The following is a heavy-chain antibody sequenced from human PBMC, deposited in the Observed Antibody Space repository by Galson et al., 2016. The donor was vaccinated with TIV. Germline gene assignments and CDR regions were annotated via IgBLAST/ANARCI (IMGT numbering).Heavy chain of an antibody. CDR3: AADPRAANYYYYALAI. J-gene: IGHJ6*02. V-gene: IGHV1-2*02. CDR1: GYTFTGYF. Sequence: SVKVSCKASGYTFTGYFLHWVRQAPGHGPEWMGWINPKTGAITYAQNYQGRVTMTEDIFTDTAYMDLSGLTSDDTAVYYCAADPRAANYYYYALAIWGQGTTVTVSS. D-gene: IGHD6-25*01. CDR2: INPKTGAI.